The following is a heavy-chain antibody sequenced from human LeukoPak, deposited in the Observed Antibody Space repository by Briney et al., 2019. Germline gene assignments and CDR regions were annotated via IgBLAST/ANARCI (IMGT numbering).Heavy chain of an antibody. V-gene: IGHV3-53*01. J-gene: IGHJ4*02. CDR1: GFTVSSNY. D-gene: IGHD4-23*01. CDR3: AKDSYGGTSFDY. CDR2: IYSGGST. Sequence: GGSLRLSCAASGFTVSSNYMSWVRQAPGKGLEWVSVIYSGGSTYYADSVKGRFTISRDNSKNTLYLQMNSLRAEDTAVYYCAKDSYGGTSFDYWGQGTLVTVSS.